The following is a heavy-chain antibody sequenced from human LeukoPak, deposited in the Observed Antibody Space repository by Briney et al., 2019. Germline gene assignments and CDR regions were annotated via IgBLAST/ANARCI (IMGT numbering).Heavy chain of an antibody. CDR2: IYYSGSP. D-gene: IGHD3-22*01. V-gene: IGHV4-39*01. CDR3: ALGLLLDY. J-gene: IGHJ4*02. CDR1: GGSISSSSYY. Sequence: PSETLSLTCTVSGGSISSSSYYWGWIRQPRGKGLEWIGSIYYSGSPYYNPSLKSRVTISVDTSKNQFSLKLSSVTAADTAVYYCALGLLLDYWGQGTLVTVSS.